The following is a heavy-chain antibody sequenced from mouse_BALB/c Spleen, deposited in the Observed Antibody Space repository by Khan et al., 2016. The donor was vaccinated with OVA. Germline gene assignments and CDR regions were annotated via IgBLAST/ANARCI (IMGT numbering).Heavy chain of an antibody. J-gene: IGHJ2*01. V-gene: IGHV1-76*01. Sequence: VQLKQSGAELVRPGASVKLSCKTSGYTFTSYWIHWVKQRSGQGLEWIARIYPGTDNSYYNEKFKDKATLTADKSSSTAYMQLSSLKSEDSDVYFCAREEALYHLDHWGQGTTLTVSS. CDR2: IYPGTDNS. CDR3: AREEALYHLDH. CDR1: GYTFTSYW. D-gene: IGHD3-2*02.